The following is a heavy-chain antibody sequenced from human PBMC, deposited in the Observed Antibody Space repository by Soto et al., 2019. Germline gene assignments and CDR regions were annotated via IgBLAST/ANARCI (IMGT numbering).Heavy chain of an antibody. Sequence: ASVKVSCKASGYTFTGYYMHWVRQAPGQGLEWMGWINPNSGGTNCAQKFQGRVTMTRDTSISTAYMELSRLRSDDTAVYYCARYCSGGSCKARYAFDIWGQGTMVTVSS. CDR1: GYTFTGYY. V-gene: IGHV1-2*02. CDR3: ARYCSGGSCKARYAFDI. J-gene: IGHJ3*02. D-gene: IGHD2-15*01. CDR2: INPNSGGT.